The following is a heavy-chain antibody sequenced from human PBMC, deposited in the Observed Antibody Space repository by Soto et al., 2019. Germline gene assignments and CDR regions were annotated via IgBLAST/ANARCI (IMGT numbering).Heavy chain of an antibody. Sequence: QVQLVESGGGVVQPGRSLRLSCAASGFTFSSYGMHWVRQAPGKGLEWVAVISYDGSNKYYADSVKGRFTISRDNSKNTLYLQMNSLRAEEKAVYYCANDYGSGWSFDYWGQGTLVTVSS. CDR3: ANDYGSGWSFDY. V-gene: IGHV3-30*18. D-gene: IGHD6-19*01. CDR2: ISYDGSNK. J-gene: IGHJ4*02. CDR1: GFTFSSYG.